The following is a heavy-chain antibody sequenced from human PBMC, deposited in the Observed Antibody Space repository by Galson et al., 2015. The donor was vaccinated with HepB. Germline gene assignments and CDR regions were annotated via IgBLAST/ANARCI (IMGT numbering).Heavy chain of an antibody. D-gene: IGHD3-3*01. CDR1: GFTLSSYA. J-gene: IGHJ4*02. CDR3: ARDGLRFLEWSEGYFDY. CDR2: ISYDGSNK. Sequence: SLRLSCAASGFTLSSYAMHWVRQAPGKGLEWVAVISYDGSNKYYADSVKGRFTISRDNSKNTLYLQMNSLRAEDTAVYYCARDGLRFLEWSEGYFDYWGQGTLVTVSS. V-gene: IGHV3-30*04.